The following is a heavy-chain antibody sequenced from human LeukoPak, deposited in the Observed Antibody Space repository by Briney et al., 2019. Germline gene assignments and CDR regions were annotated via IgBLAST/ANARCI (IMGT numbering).Heavy chain of an antibody. J-gene: IGHJ3*02. CDR3: ASELGYCSSTSCYHGAFDI. CDR1: GGSISSGDYY. CDR2: IYYSGST. V-gene: IGHV4-31*03. D-gene: IGHD2-2*01. Sequence: PSQTLSLTCTVSGGSISSGDYYWSWIRQHPGKGLEWIGYIYYSGSTYYNPSLKSRVTISVDTSKNQFSLKLSSVTAADTAVYYCASELGYCSSTSCYHGAFDIWGQGTMVTVSS.